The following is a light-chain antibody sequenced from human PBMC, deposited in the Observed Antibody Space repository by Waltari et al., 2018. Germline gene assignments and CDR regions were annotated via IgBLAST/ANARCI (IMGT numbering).Light chain of an antibody. CDR1: QDISSA. J-gene: IGKJ5*01. CDR3: QQFSNFPVIA. Sequence: AIQLTQSPSSLSAYVGDRVTITCRASQDISSALAWYQQKPGDPPKLLIYDASSLQTGVPSSFSGSRSGTDFTLTISSLQSEDSANYYCQQFSNFPVIAFGQGTRLEIK. CDR2: DAS. V-gene: IGKV1D-13*01.